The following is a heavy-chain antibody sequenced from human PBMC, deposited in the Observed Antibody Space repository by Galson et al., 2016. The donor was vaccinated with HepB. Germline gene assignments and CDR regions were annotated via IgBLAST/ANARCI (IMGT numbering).Heavy chain of an antibody. Sequence: SLRLSCAASGITFSRHVMHWVRQAPGKGLEWVAFIWYDGSKKYYGTSVEGRFTISRDNSKNKLYLQMNSLRAEDTAVYYCVRDRATYDSSGYWFDYWGQGALVTVSS. CDR3: VRDRATYDSSGYWFDY. CDR2: IWYDGSKK. J-gene: IGHJ4*02. D-gene: IGHD3-22*01. CDR1: GITFSRHV. V-gene: IGHV3-33*01.